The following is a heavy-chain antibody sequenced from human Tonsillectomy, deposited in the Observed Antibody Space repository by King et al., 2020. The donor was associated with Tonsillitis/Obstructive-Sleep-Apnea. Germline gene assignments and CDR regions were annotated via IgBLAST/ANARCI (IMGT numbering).Heavy chain of an antibody. Sequence: VQLVESGAEVKKPGASVKVPCKASGYTFTTYGISWVRQAPGQGLEWMGWISAYNGNRNYAQNLQGRVTMTIDTSTSTAYMELRSLRSDDTAVYFCARDTGSHYGEWGPGTLVTVSS. CDR1: GYTFTTYG. CDR2: ISAYNGNR. J-gene: IGHJ4*02. V-gene: IGHV1-18*01. CDR3: ARDTGSHYGE. D-gene: IGHD1-26*01.